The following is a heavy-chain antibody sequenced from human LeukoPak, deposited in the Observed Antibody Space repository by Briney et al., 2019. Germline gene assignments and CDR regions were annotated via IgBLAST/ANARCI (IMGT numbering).Heavy chain of an antibody. J-gene: IGHJ3*02. CDR3: AGEDNSSGYRPFDI. Sequence: ASVTVSCTASGYTFTSYDFNWVRQAPGQGLEWMGRINPNNGGTNYAQKFQGRVTMTRDMSMSTAYMELSRLRSVDTAVYYCAGEDNSSGYRPFDIWGQGTMVTVPS. D-gene: IGHD3-22*01. CDR2: INPNNGGT. V-gene: IGHV1-2*06. CDR1: GYTFTSYD.